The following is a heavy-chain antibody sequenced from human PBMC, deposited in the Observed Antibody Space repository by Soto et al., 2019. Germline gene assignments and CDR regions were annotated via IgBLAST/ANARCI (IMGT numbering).Heavy chain of an antibody. CDR2: ISSNSVTI. Sequence: GGSLRLSFGASGFIFSKYSMNWVRQAPGKGLEWLSYISSNSVTIYYAYSVRGRFTIFRDNANNSLYLQMNSLRDEDTAVYYCAREDIMATRSFHXWGQGALVTVSX. D-gene: IGHD5-12*01. CDR3: AREDIMATRSFHX. J-gene: IGHJ4*02. V-gene: IGHV3-48*02. CDR1: GFIFSKYS.